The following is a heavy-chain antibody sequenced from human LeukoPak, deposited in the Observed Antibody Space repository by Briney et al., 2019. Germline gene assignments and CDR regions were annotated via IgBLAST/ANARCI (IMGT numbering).Heavy chain of an antibody. CDR2: ISYTGRT. V-gene: IGHV4-59*01. J-gene: IGHJ4*02. D-gene: IGHD6-19*01. CDR1: GASITSDY. Sequence: PSETLSLTCSVSGASITSDYWSWIRQPPGQGLEWIAFISYTGRTSYSPSLRSRVIISLDTSKNQFSLKLSSVTAADTAVYYCARGGDSSLPFDYWGQGTLVTVSS. CDR3: ARGGDSSLPFDY.